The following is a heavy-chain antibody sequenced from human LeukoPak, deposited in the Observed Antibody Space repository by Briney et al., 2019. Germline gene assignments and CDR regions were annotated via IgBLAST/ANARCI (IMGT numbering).Heavy chain of an antibody. CDR1: GFTFSSYG. J-gene: IGHJ5*02. D-gene: IGHD2-21*02. V-gene: IGHV3-33*01. CDR2: IWYDGSNK. CDR3: ARGPSDSSLPGP. Sequence: GGSLRLSCAASGFTFSSYGMHWVRQAPGKGLEWVAVIWYDGSNKYYADSVKGRFTISRDNSKNTLYLQMNSLRAEDTAVYYCARGPSDSSLPGPWGQGTLVIVSS.